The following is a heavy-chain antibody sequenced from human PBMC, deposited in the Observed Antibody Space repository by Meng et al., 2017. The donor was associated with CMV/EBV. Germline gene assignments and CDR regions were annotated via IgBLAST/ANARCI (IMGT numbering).Heavy chain of an antibody. CDR2: INHSGST. CDR1: GGSFSGYY. J-gene: IGHJ4*02. Sequence: GQLQQWGAGLLKPSGTLSLTCAVYGGSFSGYYWSWIRQPPGKGLEWIGEINHSGSTNYNPSLKSRVTISVDTSKNQFSLKLSSVTAADTAVYYCARVWDSGWDYWGQGTLVTVSS. CDR3: ARVWDSGWDY. D-gene: IGHD3-22*01. V-gene: IGHV4-34*01.